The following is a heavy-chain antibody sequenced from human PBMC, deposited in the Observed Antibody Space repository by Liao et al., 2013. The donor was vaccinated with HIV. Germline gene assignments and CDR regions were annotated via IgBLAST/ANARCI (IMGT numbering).Heavy chain of an antibody. CDR1: GGSISSGVYS. V-gene: IGHV4-30-2*01. CDR3: ARVQWEPAPNWYSDL. J-gene: IGHJ2*01. D-gene: IGHD1-26*01. Sequence: QLQLQESGSGLVKPSQTLSLTCAVSGGSISSGVYSWSWIRQPPGKGLEWIGEINHSGSTNYNPSLKSRVTISVDTSKNQFSLKVSSVTAADTAVYYCARVQWEPAPNWYSDLWAVAPWSLSPQ. CDR2: INHSGST.